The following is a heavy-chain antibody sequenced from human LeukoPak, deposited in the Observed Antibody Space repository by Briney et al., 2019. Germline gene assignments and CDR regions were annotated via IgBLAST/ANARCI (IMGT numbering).Heavy chain of an antibody. CDR1: GFTFSAYS. CDR3: ARDYKCAFDN. D-gene: IGHD1-1*01. V-gene: IGHV3-48*01. CDR2: IGISSGNT. Sequence: GGSLTLSCAASGFTFSAYSMICLRQAPGKGREWISYIGISSGNTKYADSVKGRFTIYGDKAKNSLYLHMNSLRVEDTALYYCARDYKCAFDNWGQGTLVTVSS. J-gene: IGHJ4*02.